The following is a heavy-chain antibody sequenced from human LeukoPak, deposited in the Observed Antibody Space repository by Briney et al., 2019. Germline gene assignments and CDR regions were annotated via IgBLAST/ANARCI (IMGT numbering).Heavy chain of an antibody. CDR3: ARGRVAAARPYWFDP. D-gene: IGHD6-6*01. J-gene: IGHJ5*02. CDR2: INHSGST. CDR1: GGSFSGYY. V-gene: IGHV4-34*01. Sequence: PSETLSLTCAVYGGSFSGYYWSWIRQPPGKGLEWIGEINHSGSTNYNPSLKSRVTISVDTSKNQFSLKLSSVTAADTAVYYCARGRVAAARPYWFDPWGQGTLVNVSS.